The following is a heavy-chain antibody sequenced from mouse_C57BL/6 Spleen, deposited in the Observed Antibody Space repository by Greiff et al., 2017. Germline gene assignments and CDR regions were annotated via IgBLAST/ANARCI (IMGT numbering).Heavy chain of an antibody. J-gene: IGHJ3*01. CDR1: GFNIKDDY. D-gene: IGHD2-4*01. CDR2: IDPENGDT. CDR3: TPFDYDEAY. Sequence: VQLQQSGAELVRPGASVKLSCTASGFNIKDDYMHWVKQRPEQGLEWIGWIDPENGDTEYASKFQGKATITADTSSNTAYLQLSSLTSEDTAVYYGTPFDYDEAYWGQGTLVTVSA. V-gene: IGHV14-4*01.